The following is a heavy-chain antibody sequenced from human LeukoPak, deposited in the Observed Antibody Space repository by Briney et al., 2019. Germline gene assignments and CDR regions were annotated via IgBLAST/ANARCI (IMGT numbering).Heavy chain of an antibody. J-gene: IGHJ4*02. V-gene: IGHV3-23*01. CDR2: ISGSGGST. CDR3: AKPQSSEWLRLGGVDY. Sequence: GGSLRLSCAASGFTFSSYAMSWVRQAPGKGLEWVLAISGSGGSTYYADSVKGRFTISRDNSKNTLYLQMNSLRAEDTAVYYCAKPQSSEWLRLGGVDYWGQGTLVTVSS. D-gene: IGHD5-12*01. CDR1: GFTFSSYA.